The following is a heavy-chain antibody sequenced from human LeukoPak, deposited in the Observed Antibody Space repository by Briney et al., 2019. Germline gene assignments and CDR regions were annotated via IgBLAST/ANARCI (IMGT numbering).Heavy chain of an antibody. CDR1: GYSISSGYY. J-gene: IGHJ4*02. V-gene: IGHV4-38-2*02. Sequence: SETLSLTCTVSGYSISSGYYWGWIRQPPGKGLEWIGSIYNSGSTYYNPSLKSRVTISVDTSKNQFSLKLSSVTAADTAVYYCARERFSGGGFDYWGQGTLVTVSS. D-gene: IGHD6-25*01. CDR3: ARERFSGGGFDY. CDR2: IYNSGST.